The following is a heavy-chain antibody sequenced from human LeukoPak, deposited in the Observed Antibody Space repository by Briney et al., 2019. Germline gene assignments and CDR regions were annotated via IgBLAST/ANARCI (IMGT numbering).Heavy chain of an antibody. Sequence: PGGSLRLSCAASGFTFSNAWMSWVRQAPGKGLEWVGRIKSKTDGGTTDYAAPVKGRFTISRDDSKNTLYLQMNSLKTEDTAVYYCTTVVSWESGRLVDYWGQGTLVTVSS. V-gene: IGHV3-15*01. CDR3: TTVVSWESGRLVDY. CDR2: IKSKTDGGTT. J-gene: IGHJ4*02. D-gene: IGHD1-26*01. CDR1: GFTFSNAW.